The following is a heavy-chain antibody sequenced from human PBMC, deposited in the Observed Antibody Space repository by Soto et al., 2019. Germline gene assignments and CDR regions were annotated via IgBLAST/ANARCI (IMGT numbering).Heavy chain of an antibody. CDR3: ARRRPYGMDV. Sequence: GGSLRLSCAASGFTFGSYWMNWVRQAPGKGLVWVSRIDSDGSSTTYADSVKGRFTTSRDNAKNTLYLQMSSLRVEDTAVYYCARRRPYGMDVWGQGTTVTVSS. CDR2: IDSDGSST. J-gene: IGHJ6*02. CDR1: GFTFGSYW. V-gene: IGHV3-74*01.